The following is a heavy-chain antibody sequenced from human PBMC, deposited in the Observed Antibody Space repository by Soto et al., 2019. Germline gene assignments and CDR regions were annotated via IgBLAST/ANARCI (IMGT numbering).Heavy chain of an antibody. Sequence: QVQLQESGPGLVKPSETLSLTCTVSGGSISSYYWSWIRQPPGKGLAWIGYIYYSRRTNYNTPLKSRVTISVDTSKNQFSLKLSSVTAADTAVYYCARGGGSPDYWGQGTLVTVSS. V-gene: IGHV4-59*08. CDR3: ARGGGSPDY. CDR2: IYYSRRT. D-gene: IGHD1-26*01. CDR1: GGSISSYY. J-gene: IGHJ4*02.